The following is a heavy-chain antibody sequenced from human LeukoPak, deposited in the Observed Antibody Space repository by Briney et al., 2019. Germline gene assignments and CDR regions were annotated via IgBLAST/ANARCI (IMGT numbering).Heavy chain of an antibody. CDR1: GYIFTGYY. D-gene: IGHD2-21*02. Sequence: ASVKVSCKASGYIFTGYYMHWVRQAPGQGLEWMGWINPNSGGTNYAPKFQGRVTMTRDTSISTAYMELSRLTFDDTTIYYCATTLHIVVVTWHAFDIWGQGTMVTVSS. CDR2: INPNSGGT. CDR3: ATTLHIVVVTWHAFDI. J-gene: IGHJ3*02. V-gene: IGHV1-2*02.